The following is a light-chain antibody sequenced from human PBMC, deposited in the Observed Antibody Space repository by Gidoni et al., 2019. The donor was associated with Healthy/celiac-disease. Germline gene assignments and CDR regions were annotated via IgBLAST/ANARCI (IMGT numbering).Light chain of an antibody. CDR2: GNS. CDR3: QSYDSSLSGSWV. J-gene: IGLJ2*01. V-gene: IGLV1-40*01. CDR1: SSNIGAGYD. Sequence: QSVLTQPPSVSGAPGQRVTISCTGRSSNIGAGYDVHWYQQLPGTAPKLLIYGNSKRPSGVPDRFSGSKSGTSASLAITGLQAEDEAYYYCQSYDSSLSGSWVFGGGTKLTVL.